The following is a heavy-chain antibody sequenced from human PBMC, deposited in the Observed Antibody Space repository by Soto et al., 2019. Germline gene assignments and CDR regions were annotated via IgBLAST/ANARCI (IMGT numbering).Heavy chain of an antibody. CDR2: IIPIFGTA. V-gene: IGHV1-69*13. CDR3: ARPLELRYYYYGMDV. D-gene: IGHD1-7*01. J-gene: IGHJ6*02. CDR1: GGTFSSYA. Sequence: SVKVSFKASGGTFSSYAISWVRQAPGQGLEWMGGIIPIFGTANYAQKFQGRVTITADESTSTAYMELSSLRSEDTAVYYCARPLELRYYYYGMDVWGQGTTVTVSS.